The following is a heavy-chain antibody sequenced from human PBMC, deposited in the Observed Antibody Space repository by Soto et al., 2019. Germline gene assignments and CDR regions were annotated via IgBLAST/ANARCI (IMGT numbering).Heavy chain of an antibody. Sequence: QLVESGGGVVQPGRSLRLSCVASELAFSSWGMHWVGQAPGKGLEWVASIWHDGSNEHYADSVKGRFAISRDNSKRTLYLQMNSLRVDDTVIYYCVRDGPNWGKDFDFWGQGTLVTVSS. D-gene: IGHD7-27*01. CDR3: VRDGPNWGKDFDF. V-gene: IGHV3-33*01. CDR2: IWHDGSNE. J-gene: IGHJ4*02. CDR1: ELAFSSWG.